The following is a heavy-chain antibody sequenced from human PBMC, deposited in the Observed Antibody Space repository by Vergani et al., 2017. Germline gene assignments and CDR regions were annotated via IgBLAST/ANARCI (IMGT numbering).Heavy chain of an antibody. CDR3: ARSIVSRNPSDYFDN. Sequence: QVQVQESGPGLVKPSETLSLTCTVSGGSLSGYYWNWIRQTPGEGLEWIGYVEDSGYFNYNPSLKTRVSMSSDTSNNQFSLMLSSVTVADTAVYYCARSIVSRNPSDYFDNWGQGTLVTVSS. CDR1: GGSLSGYY. CDR2: VEDSGYF. V-gene: IGHV4-59*01. J-gene: IGHJ4*02. D-gene: IGHD1-14*01.